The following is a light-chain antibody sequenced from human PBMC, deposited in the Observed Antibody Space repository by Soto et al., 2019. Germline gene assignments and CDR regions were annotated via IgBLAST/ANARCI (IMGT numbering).Light chain of an antibody. V-gene: IGLV2-23*01. J-gene: IGLJ2*01. CDR3: CSYAGTSLV. CDR2: EGS. CDR1: SSDVGSYNL. Sequence: QSVLTQPASVSGFPGQSITISCTGTSSDVGSYNLVSWYQQHPGKAPKLMIYEGSKRPSGVSNRFSGSKSGNTASLTISGLQAEDEADYYCCSYAGTSLVFGGGTKVTVL.